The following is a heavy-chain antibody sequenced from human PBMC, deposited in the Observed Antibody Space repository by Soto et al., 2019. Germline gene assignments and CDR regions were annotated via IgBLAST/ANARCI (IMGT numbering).Heavy chain of an antibody. CDR2: IFSNDEK. Sequence: SGPTLVNPTETLTLTCTVSGFSLSNARMGVSWIRQPPGKALEWLAHIFSNDEKSYSTSLKSRLTISKDTSKSQVVLTMTNMDPVDTATYYCARIHDFWSGYPSEYYFDYWGQGTLVTVSS. J-gene: IGHJ4*02. CDR1: GFSLSNARMG. D-gene: IGHD3-3*01. V-gene: IGHV2-26*01. CDR3: ARIHDFWSGYPSEYYFDY.